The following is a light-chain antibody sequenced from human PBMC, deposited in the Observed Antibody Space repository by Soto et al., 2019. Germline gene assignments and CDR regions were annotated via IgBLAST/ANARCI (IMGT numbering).Light chain of an antibody. Sequence: DIQMTQSPSSVSASVGDRVTITCRASQDISSWLAWFQQKPGEAPTLLIYGAANLPSGVPSRFSGSGAGTEFTLTISSLQPEDFATYYCQQANDFPHAFGGGTRVEIK. CDR2: GAA. V-gene: IGKV1-12*01. CDR3: QQANDFPHA. CDR1: QDISSW. J-gene: IGKJ4*01.